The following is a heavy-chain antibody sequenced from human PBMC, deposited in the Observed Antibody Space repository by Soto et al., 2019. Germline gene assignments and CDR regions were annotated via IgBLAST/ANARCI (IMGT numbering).Heavy chain of an antibody. V-gene: IGHV1-69*13. J-gene: IGHJ4*02. Sequence: GASVKVSCKASGGTFSSYAISWVRQAPGQGLEWMGGIIPIFGTANYAQKFQGRVTITADESTSTAYMELSSLRSEDTAVYYCARARTPNSRIAVAGWFLDYWGQGTLVTVSS. CDR2: IIPIFGTA. CDR1: GGTFSSYA. CDR3: ARARTPNSRIAVAGWFLDY. D-gene: IGHD6-19*01.